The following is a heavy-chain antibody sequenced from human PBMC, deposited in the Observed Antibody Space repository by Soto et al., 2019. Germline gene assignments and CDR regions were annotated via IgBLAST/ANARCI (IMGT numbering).Heavy chain of an antibody. CDR1: GYTFTSYY. CDR2: INPSGGST. CDR3: ARDRSGSSVDP. D-gene: IGHD2-15*01. J-gene: IGHJ5*02. Sequence: ASVKVSCKASGYTFTSYYMHWVRQAPEQGLEWIGIINPSGGSTSYAKKFQGKVTMTRDTSTSTVYIELSSLRSEDTAVYYCARDRSGSSVDPWGRGTLVTVSS. V-gene: IGHV1-46*03.